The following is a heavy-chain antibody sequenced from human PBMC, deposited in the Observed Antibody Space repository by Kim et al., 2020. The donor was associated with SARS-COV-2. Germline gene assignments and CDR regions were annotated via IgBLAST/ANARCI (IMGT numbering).Heavy chain of an antibody. CDR3: AKSNDFWNGLIDY. Sequence: GGSLRLSCAVSGFTFSSYSMNWVRQTPGKGLEWISYISKTTSTIDYADSVKGRFTISRDNAKNSLYLEMNSLRDEDTAVYYCAKSNDFWNGLIDYWGQGTLVTVSS. CDR2: ISKTTSTI. V-gene: IGHV3-48*02. D-gene: IGHD3-3*01. CDR1: GFTFSSYS. J-gene: IGHJ4*02.